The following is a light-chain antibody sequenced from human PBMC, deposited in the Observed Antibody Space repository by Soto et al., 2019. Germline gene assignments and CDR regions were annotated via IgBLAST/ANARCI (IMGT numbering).Light chain of an antibody. Sequence: DIQMTQSPSSLSASVGDRVTITCRASQSISSYLNWYQQKPGKAPKLLIYAASSLQSGVPSRFSSSGTGTDFTLTISSLQPEDFATNYCQQSYSTPYTFGQGTKLDIK. CDR3: QQSYSTPYT. V-gene: IGKV1-39*01. CDR1: QSISSY. J-gene: IGKJ2*01. CDR2: AAS.